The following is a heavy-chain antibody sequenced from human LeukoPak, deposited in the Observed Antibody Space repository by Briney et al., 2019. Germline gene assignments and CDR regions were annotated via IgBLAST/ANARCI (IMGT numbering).Heavy chain of an antibody. CDR1: GYSISSGYY. CDR2: VYHSGSS. Sequence: SETLSLTCAVSGYSISSGYYWGWIRQPPGKGLEWIGSVYHSGSSYFNPSLKSRVSISLDTSKNQFSLKLNSVTAADTAVYYCASTGRSYYGDISFDCWGQGALVTVSS. V-gene: IGHV4-38-2*01. D-gene: IGHD1-26*01. J-gene: IGHJ4*02. CDR3: ASTGRSYYGDISFDC.